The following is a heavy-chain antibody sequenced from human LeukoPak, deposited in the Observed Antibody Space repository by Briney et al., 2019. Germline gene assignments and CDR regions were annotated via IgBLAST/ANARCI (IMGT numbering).Heavy chain of an antibody. CDR2: ISSSSSTI. J-gene: IGHJ1*01. CDR1: GFTFSIYS. CDR3: ATDYYGDYSFQH. D-gene: IGHD4-17*01. V-gene: IGHV3-48*01. Sequence: TGGSLRLSCAASGFTFSIYSINWVRQAPGKGLEWVSYISSSSSTIYYADSVKGRFTISRDNANNSLYLQMNSLRAEDTAVYYCATDYYGDYSFQHWGQGALVIVSS.